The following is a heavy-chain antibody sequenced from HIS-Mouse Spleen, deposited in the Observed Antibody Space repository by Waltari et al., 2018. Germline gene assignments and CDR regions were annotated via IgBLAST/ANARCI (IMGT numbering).Heavy chain of an antibody. V-gene: IGHV4-39*07. D-gene: IGHD6-13*01. CDR1: GGSISSSSYY. CDR2: IYYSGST. Sequence: QLQLQESGPGLVKPSETLSLTCTVSGGSISSSSYYWGWIRQPPGKGLGWIGSIYYSGSTYYTPDLKSRVTISVDTSKNQFSLKLSSVTAADTAVYYCAREIPYSSSWYDWYFDLWGRGTLVTVSS. CDR3: AREIPYSSSWYDWYFDL. J-gene: IGHJ2*01.